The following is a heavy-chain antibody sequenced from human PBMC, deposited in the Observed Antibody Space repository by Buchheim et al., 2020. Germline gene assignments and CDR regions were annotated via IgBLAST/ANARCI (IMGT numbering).Heavy chain of an antibody. CDR3: AKDHPATGYIF. CDR2: IHNSGGDT. CDR1: GFTFDTYG. J-gene: IGHJ4*02. V-gene: IGHV3-23*01. Sequence: VQLLESGGGLVQPGASLRLSCVGSGFTFDTYGMTWVRQAPGKGLQWVAAIHNSGGDTDYADSVKGRFTISRDTSRNKLFLQMYSLRPEDTGVYYCAKDHPATGYIFWGQGTL. D-gene: IGHD3-9*01.